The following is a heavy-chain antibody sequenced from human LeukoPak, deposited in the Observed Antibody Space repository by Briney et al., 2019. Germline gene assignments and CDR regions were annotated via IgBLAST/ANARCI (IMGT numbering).Heavy chain of an antibody. D-gene: IGHD1-1*01. CDR2: IYYSGST. CDR1: GGSISSSSYY. V-gene: IGHV4-39*07. Sequence: PSETLSLTCTVSGGSISSSSYYWGWIRQPPGKGLEWIGSIYYSGSTYYNPSLKSRVTISVDTSKNQFSLKLSSVTAADTAVYYCARWGETGTGTTGGFDYWGQGTLVTVSS. CDR3: ARWGETGTGTTGGFDY. J-gene: IGHJ4*02.